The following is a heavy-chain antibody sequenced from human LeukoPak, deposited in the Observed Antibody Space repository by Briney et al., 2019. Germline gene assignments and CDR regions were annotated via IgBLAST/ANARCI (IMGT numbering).Heavy chain of an antibody. CDR2: INHSGST. D-gene: IGHD3-10*01. V-gene: IGHV4-39*07. CDR1: GGSISSGGYY. Sequence: SETLSLTCTVSGGSISSGGYYWSWIRQHPGKGLEWIGEINHSGSTNYNPSLKSRVTISVDTSKNQFSLKLSSVTAADTAVYYCARAPYLRTMVRGVMSYYYYGMDVWGQGTTVTVSS. J-gene: IGHJ6*02. CDR3: ARAPYLRTMVRGVMSYYYYGMDV.